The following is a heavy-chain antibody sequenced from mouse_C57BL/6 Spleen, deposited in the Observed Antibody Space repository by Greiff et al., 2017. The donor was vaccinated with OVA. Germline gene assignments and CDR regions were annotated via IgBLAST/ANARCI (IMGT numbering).Heavy chain of an antibody. CDR1: GYTFTGYW. CDR3: ARSGTGKYFDY. J-gene: IGHJ2*01. CDR2: ILPGSSST. V-gene: IGHV1-9*01. Sequence: QVQLQQSGAELMKPGASVMLSCKATGYTFTGYWIEWVKQRPGHGLEWIGEILPGSSSTNYNEKFKGKATFTADTSSNTAYMQLSSLTTEDSAIYYCARSGTGKYFDYWGQGTTLTVSS. D-gene: IGHD3-1*01.